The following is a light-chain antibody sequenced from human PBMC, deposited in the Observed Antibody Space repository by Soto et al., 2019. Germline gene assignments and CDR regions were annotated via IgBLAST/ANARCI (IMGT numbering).Light chain of an antibody. V-gene: IGKV1-39*01. Sequence: DIQMTQSPSSLSASVGDRVTITCRASQSISSYLNWYQQKPGKAPKLLIYAASILQSGVPSSFSGSGSGTDFTLTISSLQPEDFATYYCQQSYSTPPTFGQGTKLEIK. CDR3: QQSYSTPPT. J-gene: IGKJ2*01. CDR1: QSISSY. CDR2: AAS.